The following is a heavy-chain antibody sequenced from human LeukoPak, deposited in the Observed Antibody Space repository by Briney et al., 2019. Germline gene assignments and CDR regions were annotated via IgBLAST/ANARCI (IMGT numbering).Heavy chain of an antibody. J-gene: IGHJ4*02. V-gene: IGHV1-46*01. CDR3: ARDQEGFDY. CDR2: IYPRDGST. CDR1: GYTFTSNY. Sequence: ASVKVSCKASGYTFTSNYIHWVLQAPGHLLEWMGMIYPRDGSTSYAQKFQGRVTVTRDTSTSTVHMELSGLRSEDTAVYYCARDQEGFDYWGQGTLVTVSS.